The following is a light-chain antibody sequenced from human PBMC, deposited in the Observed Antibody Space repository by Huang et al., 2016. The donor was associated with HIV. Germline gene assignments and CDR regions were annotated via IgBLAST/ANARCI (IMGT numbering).Light chain of an antibody. J-gene: IGKJ1*01. CDR2: SAS. V-gene: IGKV1-27*01. CDR3: QRYDTVPRA. Sequence: DIQMTQSPPSLSASQGVRVTLTCRASQDIGNFLAWFQQKPGGAPKLLIFSASTLHLGVPSRFTGRGSGTEFTLTITNRQPEDVATYYCQRYDTVPRAFGPGTKVDI. CDR1: QDIGNF.